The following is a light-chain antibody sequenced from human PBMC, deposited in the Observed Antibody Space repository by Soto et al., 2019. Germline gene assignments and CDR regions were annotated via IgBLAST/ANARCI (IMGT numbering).Light chain of an antibody. CDR1: QTIRSNY. CDR3: LQYGSSPWT. CDR2: GAS. V-gene: IGKV3-20*01. Sequence: ETVLTQSPGTLSLSPGERATLSCRASQTIRSNYLAWYRQTPGQYPRLLIYGASNRANGIAVRFSGSGSGTNFTLIISRLEPEDFALYYCLQYGSSPWTFGQGTKVEI. J-gene: IGKJ1*01.